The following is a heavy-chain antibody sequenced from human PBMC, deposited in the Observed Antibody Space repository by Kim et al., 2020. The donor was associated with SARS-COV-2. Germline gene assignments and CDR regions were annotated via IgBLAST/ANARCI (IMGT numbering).Heavy chain of an antibody. CDR2: IRSKANSYAT. V-gene: IGHV3-73*01. CDR1: GFTFSGSA. D-gene: IGHD3-16*01. Sequence: GGSLRLSCAASGFTFSGSAMHWVRQASGKGLEWVGRIRSKANSYATAYAESVKGRFTISRDDSKNTEYLQMNSLKTEDTAVYYCTRLEGWTIRGGLFDPWGQGTLVTVSS. J-gene: IGHJ5*02. CDR3: TRLEGWTIRGGLFDP.